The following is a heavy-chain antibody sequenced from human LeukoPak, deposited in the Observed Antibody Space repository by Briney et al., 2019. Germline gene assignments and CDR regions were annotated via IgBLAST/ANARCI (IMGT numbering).Heavy chain of an antibody. CDR1: GGTFSSYA. CDR3: ARAPITMVRGVIIPSWFDP. CDR2: IIPILGIA. D-gene: IGHD3-10*01. V-gene: IGHV1-69*04. Sequence: ASVKVSCKASGGTFSSYAISWVRQAPGQGLEWMGRIIPILGIANYAQKFQGRVTITADKSTSTAYMEPSSLRSEDTAVYYCARAPITMVRGVIIPSWFDPWGQGTLVTVSS. J-gene: IGHJ5*02.